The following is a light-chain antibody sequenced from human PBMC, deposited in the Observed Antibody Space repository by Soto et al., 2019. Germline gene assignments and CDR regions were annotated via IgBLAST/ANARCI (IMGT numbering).Light chain of an antibody. CDR1: QSVSSSY. V-gene: IGKV3-20*01. J-gene: IGKJ4*01. CDR3: LQYGSSPLT. CDR2: GAS. Sequence: EIVLTQSPGTLSLSPGERATLSCRASQSVSSSYLAWYQQKPGQAPRLLIYGASSRATGIPDRFSGSGSGTDFTLTISRLEPEEFAVYYCLQYGSSPLTFGGGTKVEIK.